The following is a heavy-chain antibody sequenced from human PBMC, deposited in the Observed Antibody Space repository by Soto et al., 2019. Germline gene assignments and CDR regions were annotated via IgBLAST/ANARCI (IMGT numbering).Heavy chain of an antibody. Sequence: PGGSLRLSCAASGFTFSSYAMHWVRQAPGKGLEWVAVISYDGSNKYYADSVKGRFTISRDNSKNTLYLQMNSLRAEDTAVYYCARVRATPLYYYYGMDVWGQGTTLTVSS. J-gene: IGHJ6*02. CDR2: ISYDGSNK. V-gene: IGHV3-30*01. CDR1: GFTFSSYA. CDR3: ARVRATPLYYYYGMDV.